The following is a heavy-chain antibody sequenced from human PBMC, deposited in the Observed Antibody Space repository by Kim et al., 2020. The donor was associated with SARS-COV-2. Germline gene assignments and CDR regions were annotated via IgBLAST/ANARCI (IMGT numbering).Heavy chain of an antibody. CDR3: AKASNYYGSGLLDY. Sequence: AESVKGRFTISRDNAKNALYLQMNSLRAEDTALYYCAKASNYYGSGLLDYWGQGTLVTVSS. J-gene: IGHJ4*02. V-gene: IGHV3-9*01. D-gene: IGHD3-10*01.